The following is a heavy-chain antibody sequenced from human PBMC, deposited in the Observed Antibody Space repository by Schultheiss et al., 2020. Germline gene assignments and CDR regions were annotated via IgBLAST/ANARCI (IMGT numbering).Heavy chain of an antibody. CDR1: GFTFSSYP. Sequence: GGSLRLSCATSGFTFSSYPMHWVRQAPGKGLEWVAVISYDGSKNYYAEFVKGRFSISRDNSKNTLYLQMNSLRAEDTAVYYCARAVGEPYYYMDVWGKGTAVTVYS. D-gene: IGHD3-16*01. J-gene: IGHJ6*03. CDR3: ARAVGEPYYYMDV. V-gene: IGHV3-30*04. CDR2: ISYDGSKN.